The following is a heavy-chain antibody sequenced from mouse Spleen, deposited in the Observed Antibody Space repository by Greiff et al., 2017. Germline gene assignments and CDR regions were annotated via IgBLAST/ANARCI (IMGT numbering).Heavy chain of an antibody. CDR1: GFTFSSYA. CDR2: ISSGGGNT. J-gene: IGHJ2*01. Sequence: EVKLQESGGGLVKLGGSLKLSCAASGFTFSSYAMSWVRQTPEKRLEWVATISSGGGNTYYPDSVKGRFTISRDNAKNTLYLQMSSLKSEDTAMYYCAREGDGNYFFDYWGQGTTLTVSS. V-gene: IGHV5-9*04. D-gene: IGHD2-1*01. CDR3: AREGDGNYFFDY.